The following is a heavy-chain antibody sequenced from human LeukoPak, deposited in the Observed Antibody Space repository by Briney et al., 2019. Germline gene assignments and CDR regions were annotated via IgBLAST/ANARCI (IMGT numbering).Heavy chain of an antibody. CDR3: ASHVVPAAISQTPGWFDP. CDR1: GYTFTSYG. CDR2: ISAYNGNT. J-gene: IGHJ5*02. D-gene: IGHD2-2*02. Sequence: VASVKVSCKASGYTFTSYGISWVRQAPGQGLEWMGWISAYNGNTSYAQKLQGRVTMTTDTSTSTAYMELRSLRSDDTAVYYCASHVVPAAISQTPGWFDPWGQGTLVTVSS. V-gene: IGHV1-18*01.